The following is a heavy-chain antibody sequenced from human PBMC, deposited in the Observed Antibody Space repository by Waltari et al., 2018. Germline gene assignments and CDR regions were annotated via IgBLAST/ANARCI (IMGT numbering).Heavy chain of an antibody. V-gene: IGHV1-24*01. CDR3: ATAAEFWGRNFYYMDV. Sequence: QVQLLQSGAEVKKPGASVKVSCKVSGYTLTELPLHWVRQAPGKGLEWMGNFDPEDGETIYAQDVQGRVTMTEDTSTDTAYMELSSLISEDTAMYYCATAAEFWGRNFYYMDVWGKGTTVTISS. CDR2: FDPEDGET. CDR1: GYTLTELP. D-gene: IGHD3-16*01. J-gene: IGHJ6*03.